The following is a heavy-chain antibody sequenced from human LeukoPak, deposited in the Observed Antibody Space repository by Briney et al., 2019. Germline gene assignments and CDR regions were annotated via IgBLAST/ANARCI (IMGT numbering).Heavy chain of an antibody. CDR3: AKDLKYCSGGSCLYYYYGMDV. D-gene: IGHD2-15*01. J-gene: IGHJ6*02. V-gene: IGHV3-23*01. CDR1: GFTFSSYA. CDR2: ISGSGGST. Sequence: PGGSLRLPCAASGFTFSSYAISWVRQAPGKGLEWVSAISGSGGSTYYADSVKGRFTISRDNSKNTLYLQMNSLRAEDTAVYYCAKDLKYCSGGSCLYYYYGMDVWGQGTTVTVSS.